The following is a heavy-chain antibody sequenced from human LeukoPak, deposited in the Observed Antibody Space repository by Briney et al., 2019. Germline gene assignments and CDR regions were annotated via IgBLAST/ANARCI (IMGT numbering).Heavy chain of an antibody. CDR3: ARGLRGRYCVDS. Sequence: GGSLRLSCAASGFTFSSYWIHWVRQAPGKGLVWVSRINGDGSTTNYADSVKGRFTISRDNAKNTVYLQMNSLTAEDTAVYYCARGLRGRYCVDSWGQGTLVTVSS. CDR2: INGDGSTT. D-gene: IGHD1-26*01. CDR1: GFTFSSYW. J-gene: IGHJ4*02. V-gene: IGHV3-74*01.